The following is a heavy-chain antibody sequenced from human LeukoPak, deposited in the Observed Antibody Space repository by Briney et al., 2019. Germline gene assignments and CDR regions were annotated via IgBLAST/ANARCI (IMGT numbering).Heavy chain of an antibody. V-gene: IGHV1-8*01. J-gene: IGHJ4*02. CDR1: GYTFTSYD. D-gene: IGHD4-17*01. Sequence: GASVKVSCKASGYTFTSYDINWVRQATGQGLEWMGWMNPNSGNTGYAQKFQGRVIMTRNTSISTAYMELSSLRSEDTAVYYCARGDYDRTPLDYWGQGTLVTVSS. CDR3: ARGDYDRTPLDY. CDR2: MNPNSGNT.